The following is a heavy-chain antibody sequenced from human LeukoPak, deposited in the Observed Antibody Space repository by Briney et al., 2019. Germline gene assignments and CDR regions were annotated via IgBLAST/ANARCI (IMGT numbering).Heavy chain of an antibody. CDR3: ASTGYSSGWYEN. CDR1: GGSISSGSYY. D-gene: IGHD6-19*01. V-gene: IGHV4-61*01. CDR2: IYYSGST. J-gene: IGHJ4*02. Sequence: SETLSLTCTVSGGSISSGSYYWSWIRQPPGKGLEWIGYIYYSGSTNYNPSLKSRVTISVDTSKNQFSLKLSSVTAADTAVYYCASTGYSSGWYENWGQGTLVTVSS.